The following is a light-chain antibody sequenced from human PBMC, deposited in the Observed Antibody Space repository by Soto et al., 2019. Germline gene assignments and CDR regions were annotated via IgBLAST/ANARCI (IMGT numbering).Light chain of an antibody. CDR1: QGIRND. Sequence: MSSYPSSLSASVGDRVTITCRASQGIRNDLGWYQQKPGKAPKLLIYAASSLQSGVPSRFSGSGSGTDFTLTISSLQPEDFATYYCLQDYNYPRTFGQGTKVDIK. V-gene: IGKV1-6*01. J-gene: IGKJ1*01. CDR2: AAS. CDR3: LQDYNYPRT.